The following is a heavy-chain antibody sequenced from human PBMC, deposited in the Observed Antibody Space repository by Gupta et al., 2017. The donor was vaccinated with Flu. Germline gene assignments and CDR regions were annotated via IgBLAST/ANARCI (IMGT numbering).Heavy chain of an antibody. CDR3: ARDITDYVWGSYRPNFDY. Sequence: SGMRKGAGKGREWVSYISSGGSTIYYADSVKGRCSISRDNAKNALYLQMNSLRAEDTAVYYCARDITDYVWGSYRPNFDYWCQGTLVTVSS. CDR2: ISSGGSTI. D-gene: IGHD3-16*02. J-gene: IGHJ4*02. V-gene: IGHV3-11*01.